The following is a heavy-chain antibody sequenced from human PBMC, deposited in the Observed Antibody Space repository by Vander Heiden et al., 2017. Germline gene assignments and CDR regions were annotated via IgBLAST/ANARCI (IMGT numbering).Heavy chain of an antibody. J-gene: IGHJ4*02. CDR1: GFTFSSYA. V-gene: IGHV3-23*01. CDR2: IGGSGAFT. D-gene: IGHD4-17*01. Sequence: EVQLLESGGDLVQPGGSLRLSCAASGFTFSSYAMSWVRQVPGKGLEWVSSIGGSGAFTYYADFVRGRITISRDNSKNTVYLQMNGLRAEDTAVYYCARDPSTVDYWGQGTLVTVSS. CDR3: ARDPSTVDY.